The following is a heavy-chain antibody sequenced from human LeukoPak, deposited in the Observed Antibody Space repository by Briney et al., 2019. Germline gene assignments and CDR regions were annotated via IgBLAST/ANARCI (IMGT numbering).Heavy chain of an antibody. Sequence: ASVKVSCKASGYTFTSYAMHWVRQAPGQRLEWMGWINAGNGNTKYSQKFQGRVTITRDTSASTAYMELSSLRSEDTAVYYCARGWDIVATIGEGFDYWGQGTLVTVSS. CDR1: GYTFTSYA. D-gene: IGHD5-12*01. CDR2: INAGNGNT. CDR3: ARGWDIVATIGEGFDY. V-gene: IGHV1-3*01. J-gene: IGHJ4*02.